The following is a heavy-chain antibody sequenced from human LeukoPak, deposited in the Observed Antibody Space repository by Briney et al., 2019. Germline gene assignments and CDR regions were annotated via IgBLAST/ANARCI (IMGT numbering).Heavy chain of an antibody. CDR3: ARGPMDYDFWSGYYQGYNWFDP. V-gene: IGHV4-31*03. D-gene: IGHD3-3*01. CDR1: GGSISSGGYY. Sequence: TLSLTCTVSGGSISSGGYYWSWIRQHPGKGLEWIGYIYYSGSTYYNPSLKSRVTISVDTSKNQFSLKLSSVTAADTAVYYCARGPMDYDFWSGYYQGYNWFDPWGQGTLVTVSS. J-gene: IGHJ5*02. CDR2: IYYSGST.